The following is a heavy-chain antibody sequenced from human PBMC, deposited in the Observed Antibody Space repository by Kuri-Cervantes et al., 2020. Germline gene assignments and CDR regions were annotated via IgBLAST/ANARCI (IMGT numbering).Heavy chain of an antibody. D-gene: IGHD3-16*01. CDR2: ISGSGGST. Sequence: GESLKISCAASGFTFSSYAMSWVRQAPGKGLEWVSAISGSGGSTYYADPVKGRFTISRDNSKNTLYLQMKSLRDEATAVYYGAKSGGDTDYWGQGTLVTVSS. CDR3: AKSGGDTDY. CDR1: GFTFSSYA. J-gene: IGHJ4*02. V-gene: IGHV3-23*01.